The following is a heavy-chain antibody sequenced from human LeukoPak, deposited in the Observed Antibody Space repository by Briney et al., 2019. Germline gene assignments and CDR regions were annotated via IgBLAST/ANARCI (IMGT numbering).Heavy chain of an antibody. CDR3: ARRAYYDSSGYYANDAFDI. D-gene: IGHD3-22*01. CDR2: IYYSGST. CDR1: GGSISSYY. J-gene: IGHJ3*02. Sequence: SETLSLTCTVSGGSISSYYWSWIRQPPGKGLEWIGYIYYSGSTNYNPSLKSRVTMSVDTSKNQFSLKLSSVTAADTAVYYCARRAYYDSSGYYANDAFDIWGQGTMVTVSS. V-gene: IGHV4-59*12.